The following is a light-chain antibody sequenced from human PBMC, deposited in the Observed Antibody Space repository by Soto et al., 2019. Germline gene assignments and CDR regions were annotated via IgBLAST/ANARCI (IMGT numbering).Light chain of an antibody. CDR3: QQYNNWLS. J-gene: IGKJ4*01. Sequence: EIGRTQSPATLSVYPGARATLSCRATESVTSNLAGYQQKPGQAHRLLIYGASTRATGVPARLSCSGSGTEFTLTISILQSEDYALYYGQQYNNWLSFGGGTKVEIK. CDR2: GAS. V-gene: IGKV3-15*01. CDR1: ESVTSN.